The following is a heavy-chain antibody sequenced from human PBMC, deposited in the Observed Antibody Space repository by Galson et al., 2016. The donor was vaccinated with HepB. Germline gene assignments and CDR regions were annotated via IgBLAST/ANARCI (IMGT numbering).Heavy chain of an antibody. D-gene: IGHD3-10*01. J-gene: IGHJ6*04. CDR3: VRQDFGYYVMDV. Sequence: SLRLSCAASGFTFSSYGFHWVRQAPGKGLEWVAVIWFDGTKKDYVDSGKGRFIISRDNSKNTPSLHMNSLRAEDTSNYYCVRQDFGYYVMDVWGTGTTVTVSS. CDR2: IWFDGTKK. V-gene: IGHV3-33*01. CDR1: GFTFSSYG.